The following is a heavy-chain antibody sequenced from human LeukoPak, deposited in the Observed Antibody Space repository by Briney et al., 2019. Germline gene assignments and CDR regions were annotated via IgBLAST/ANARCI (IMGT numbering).Heavy chain of an antibody. CDR2: IYSGGST. CDR3: ARSWDARLNFDY. Sequence: GGSLRPSCAASGFIVSSNYINWVRQAPGKGLEWVSVIYSGGSTYYADSVKGRFTISRDNSKNTVNLQMNDLRAADTAVYYCARSWDARLNFDYWGQGTLVTVSS. J-gene: IGHJ4*02. CDR1: GFIVSSNY. V-gene: IGHV3-66*02. D-gene: IGHD1-26*01.